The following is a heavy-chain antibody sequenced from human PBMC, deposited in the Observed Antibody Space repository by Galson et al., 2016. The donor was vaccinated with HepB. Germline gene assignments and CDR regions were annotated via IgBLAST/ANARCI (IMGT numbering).Heavy chain of an antibody. CDR2: ISNDGSNK. Sequence: SLRLSCAASGFTLSDYPMHWVRQAPGKGLEWVALISNDGSNKYYADSVKGRFTISRDNSKNTLYLQMNSLSAEDTAVYYCARDTIPGLEWFSVIDYWGQGTLVTVSS. V-gene: IGHV3-30-3*01. CDR3: ARDTIPGLEWFSVIDY. D-gene: IGHD3-9*01. CDR1: GFTLSDYP. J-gene: IGHJ4*02.